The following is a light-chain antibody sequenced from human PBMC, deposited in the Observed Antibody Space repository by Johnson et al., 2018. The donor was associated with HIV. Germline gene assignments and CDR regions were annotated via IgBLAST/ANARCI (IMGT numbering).Light chain of an antibody. V-gene: IGLV1-51*02. CDR2: KDN. CDR3: GAGDSRLGVCV. Sequence: QSVLTQPPSVSAAPGQKVTISCSGSSSTIGNNFVSWYQVLPGTAPKLLIYKDNQRPSGIPDRFSGSRSGTSATLAITGLQTGAEADYYCGAGDSRLGVCVFGPGTKVTVL. J-gene: IGLJ1*01. CDR1: SSTIGNNF.